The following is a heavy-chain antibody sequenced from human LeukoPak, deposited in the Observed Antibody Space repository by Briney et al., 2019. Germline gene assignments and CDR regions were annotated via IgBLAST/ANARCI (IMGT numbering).Heavy chain of an antibody. V-gene: IGHV3-48*03. D-gene: IGHD2-2*01. J-gene: IGHJ4*02. Sequence: GGSPRLSCAASGFTFTSYEMNWVRQAPGKGLEWVSYISSSGSTIYYADSVKGRFTISRDNSRNTLYLQMNSLRAEDTAVYYCARDYQLLPDYWGQGTLVTVSS. CDR3: ARDYQLLPDY. CDR1: GFTFTSYE. CDR2: ISSSGSTI.